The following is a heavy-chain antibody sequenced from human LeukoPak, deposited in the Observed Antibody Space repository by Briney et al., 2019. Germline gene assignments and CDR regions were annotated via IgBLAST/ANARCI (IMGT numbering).Heavy chain of an antibody. CDR3: AKPQYYYDSRRYSAGDH. D-gene: IGHD3-22*01. V-gene: IGHV3-23*01. J-gene: IGHJ4*02. Sequence: SGGSLRLSSAASGFTFSSYAMSWVRQAPGKGLEWLSDISGNGAGPHYADSVKGRFTISRDNSKNTLYLQMNSLRAEDTAVYYCAKPQYYYDSRRYSAGDHWGQGTLVTVSS. CDR1: GFTFSSYA. CDR2: ISGNGAGP.